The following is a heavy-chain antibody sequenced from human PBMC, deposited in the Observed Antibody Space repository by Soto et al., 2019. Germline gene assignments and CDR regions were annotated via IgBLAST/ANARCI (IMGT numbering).Heavy chain of an antibody. CDR2: IGTAGDT. V-gene: IGHV3-13*04. D-gene: IGHD3-10*01. J-gene: IGHJ6*02. CDR3: AREGVAGGMDV. Sequence: PGGSLRLSCAASRFPFSSYDMHWVRQPTGQGLEWVSGIGTAGDTYYLDSVKGRFTISRENAKNSLYLQINNLRAGDTAVYYCAREGVAGGMDVWGQGTTVTVSS. CDR1: RFPFSSYD.